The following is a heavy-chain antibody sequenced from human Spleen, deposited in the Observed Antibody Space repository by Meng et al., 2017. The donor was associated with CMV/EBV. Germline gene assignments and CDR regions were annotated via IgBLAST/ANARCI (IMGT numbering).Heavy chain of an antibody. D-gene: IGHD3-3*01. J-gene: IGHJ6*02. V-gene: IGHV1-69*04. CDR3: ARDGSDFWSGYEGIGGMDV. Sequence: SVKVSCKASGGTFSSYTISWVRQAPGQGLEWMGRIIPILGIANYAQKFQGRVTITADKSTSTAYMELSSLRSEDTAVYYCARDGSDFWSGYEGIGGMDVWGQGTTVTVSS. CDR2: IIPILGIA. CDR1: GGTFSSYT.